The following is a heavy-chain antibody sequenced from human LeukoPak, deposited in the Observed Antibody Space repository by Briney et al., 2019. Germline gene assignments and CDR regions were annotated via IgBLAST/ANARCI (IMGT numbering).Heavy chain of an antibody. Sequence: GGSLRLSCTASGFTFSNYAMNWVRQAPGKGLEWVSGISYSGGSTYYADSVKGRFTISRDNSKNTLFLQVNSLRAEDTAIYYCAKVALNHYVWGSDRSPLGYWGQGTLVTVSS. CDR1: GFTFSNYA. J-gene: IGHJ4*02. CDR3: AKVALNHYVWGSDRSPLGY. CDR2: ISYSGGST. V-gene: IGHV3-23*01. D-gene: IGHD3-16*02.